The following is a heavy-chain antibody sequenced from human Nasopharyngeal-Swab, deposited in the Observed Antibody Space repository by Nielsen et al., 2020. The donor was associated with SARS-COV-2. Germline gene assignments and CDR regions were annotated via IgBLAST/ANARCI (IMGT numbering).Heavy chain of an antibody. J-gene: IGHJ6*02. D-gene: IGHD3-22*01. Sequence: GESLKISCAASGFTFSSYAMHWVRQAPGKGLEWVAVISYDGSNKYYADSVKGRFTISRDNSKNTLYLQMNSLRAEDTAVYYCARTYDSSGYWVWYYCYGMDVWGQGTTVTVSS. CDR1: GFTFSSYA. V-gene: IGHV3-30-3*01. CDR2: ISYDGSNK. CDR3: ARTYDSSGYWVWYYCYGMDV.